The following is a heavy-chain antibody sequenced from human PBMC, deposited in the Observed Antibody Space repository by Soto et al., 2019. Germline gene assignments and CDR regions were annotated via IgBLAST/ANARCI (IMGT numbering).Heavy chain of an antibody. CDR3: ARDLSYGSLDF. J-gene: IGHJ4*02. Sequence: PGGSLRLSCAASGFTFSRYGFNRVRQAPGKGLEWVAGIWYDGSKKIYADSVKGRFTISRDNSEDTVYLQMNSLRDEDTAVFFCARDLSYGSLDFWGQGAPVTVSS. D-gene: IGHD2-15*01. CDR1: GFTFSRYG. V-gene: IGHV3-33*01. CDR2: IWYDGSKK.